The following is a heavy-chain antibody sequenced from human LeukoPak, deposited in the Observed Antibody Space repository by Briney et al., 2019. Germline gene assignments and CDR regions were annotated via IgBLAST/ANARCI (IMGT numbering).Heavy chain of an antibody. CDR1: GFTFRSYA. J-gene: IGHJ4*02. D-gene: IGHD3-22*01. CDR2: ISSRSSTI. Sequence: GSLRLSCAASGFTFRSYAMQWVRQAPGKGLEWVSYISSRSSTIYYADSVKGRFTISRDNAKNSLFLQMNSLRDEDTAVYYCARDQSWLPDYWGQGTLVTVSS. V-gene: IGHV3-48*02. CDR3: ARDQSWLPDY.